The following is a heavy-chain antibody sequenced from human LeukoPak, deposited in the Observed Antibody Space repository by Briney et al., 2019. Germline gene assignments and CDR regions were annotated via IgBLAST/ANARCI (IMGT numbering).Heavy chain of an antibody. CDR3: ARDLPPRGYYYDSSGYPY. D-gene: IGHD3-22*01. CDR1: GFTFSSYA. Sequence: GGSLRLSCAASGFTFSSYAMTWVRQAPGKGLEWVSAIGGSGDSTYYADSVKGRFTISRDNAKNTLYLQMNSLRAEDTAVYYCARDLPPRGYYYDSSGYPYWGQGTLVTVSS. V-gene: IGHV3-23*01. CDR2: IGGSGDST. J-gene: IGHJ4*02.